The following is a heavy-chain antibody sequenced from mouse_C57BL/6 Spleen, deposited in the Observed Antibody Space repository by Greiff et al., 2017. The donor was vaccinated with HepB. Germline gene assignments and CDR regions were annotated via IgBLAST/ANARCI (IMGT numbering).Heavy chain of an antibody. V-gene: IGHV1-50*01. Sequence: QVQLQQPGAELVKPGASVKLSCKASGYTFTSYWMQWVKQRPGQGLEWIGEIDPSDSYTNYNQKFKGKATLTVDTSSSTAYMQLSSLTSEDSAVYYRARWFRYFDVWGTGTTVTVSS. CDR1: GYTFTSYW. J-gene: IGHJ1*03. CDR2: IDPSDSYT. CDR3: ARWFRYFDV. D-gene: IGHD2-2*01.